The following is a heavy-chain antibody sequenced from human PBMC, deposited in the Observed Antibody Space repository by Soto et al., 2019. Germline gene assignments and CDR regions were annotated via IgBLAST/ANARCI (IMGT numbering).Heavy chain of an antibody. CDR3: ASIDSSGWYYFDY. D-gene: IGHD6-19*01. V-gene: IGHV1-69*02. CDR2: IIPILGIA. Sequence: QVQLVQSGAEVKKPGSSVKVSCKASGGTFSSYTISWVRQAPGQGLEWMGRIIPILGIANYAQKFQGRVTITADKSTSTAYMELSSLRSEDTAVYYCASIDSSGWYYFDYWGQGTLVTVSS. CDR1: GGTFSSYT. J-gene: IGHJ4*02.